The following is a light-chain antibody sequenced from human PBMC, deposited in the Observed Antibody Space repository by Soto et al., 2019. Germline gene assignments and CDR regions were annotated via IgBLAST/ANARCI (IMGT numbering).Light chain of an antibody. CDR1: QRVTSNY. J-gene: IGKJ1*01. CDR3: HRYDTPHGA. CDR2: GAS. Sequence: IVFTHSPATLSLSTGERPTLSCEASQRVTSNYLAWYQQKPGQAPALLIYGASTRATGIPDRFSGSGSGTDFSLTISILEPEDFAVYCCHRYDTPHGAFGQGTKVDIK. V-gene: IGKV3-20*01.